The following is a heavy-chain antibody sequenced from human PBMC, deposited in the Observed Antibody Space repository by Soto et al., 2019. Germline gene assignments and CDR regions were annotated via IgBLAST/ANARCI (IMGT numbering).Heavy chain of an antibody. V-gene: IGHV4-34*01. Sequence: QVQLQQWGAGLLKPSETLSLTCAVYGGSFSGYYWSWIRQPPGKGLEWIGEINHSGSTNYNPSLKSRVTISVDTSKTQCSLKRSSVTAADKAVYYCARIASDRGYSYGYGGWFDPWGQGTLVTVSS. CDR3: ARIASDRGYSYGYGGWFDP. J-gene: IGHJ5*02. D-gene: IGHD5-18*01. CDR2: INHSGST. CDR1: GGSFSGYY.